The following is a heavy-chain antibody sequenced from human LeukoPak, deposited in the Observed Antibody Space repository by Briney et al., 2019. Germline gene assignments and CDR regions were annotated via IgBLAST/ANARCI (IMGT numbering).Heavy chain of an antibody. CDR3: AKNVDGSGSRFDY. V-gene: IGHV3-9*01. J-gene: IGHJ4*02. Sequence: GGSLRLSCATSGFIFDDDAMHWVRLVPGKGLGWVSRICWNSVSVSYADSVRGRFTISRDNAENSLHLQMESLRPEDTDLYFCAKNVDGSGSRFDYWGQGTLVIVS. CDR1: GFIFDDDA. CDR2: ICWNSVSV. D-gene: IGHD3-10*01.